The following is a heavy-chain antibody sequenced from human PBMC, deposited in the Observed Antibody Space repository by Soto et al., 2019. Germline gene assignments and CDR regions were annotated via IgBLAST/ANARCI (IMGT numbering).Heavy chain of an antibody. V-gene: IGHV4-30-4*01. CDR2: IYYSGST. J-gene: IGHJ6*02. CDR3: ASDNRAHVGGMDV. Sequence: SETLSLTCSVSGDSISSGDYYWSWIRQPPGKGLEWIGYIYYSGSTYYNPSLKSRVTISVDTSKNQFSLNLSSVPAADTAVYYCASDNRAHVGGMDVWGQGTTVTVSS. D-gene: IGHD1-26*01. CDR1: GDSISSGDYY.